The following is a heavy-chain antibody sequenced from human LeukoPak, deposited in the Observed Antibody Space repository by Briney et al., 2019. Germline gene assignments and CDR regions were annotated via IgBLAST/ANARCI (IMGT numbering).Heavy chain of an antibody. V-gene: IGHV4-30-4*01. D-gene: IGHD2-2*01. CDR3: AREGVVVPAAMNGFDP. Sequence: PSQTLSLTCTVSGGSISSGDYYWSWIRQPPGMGLEWIGYIYYSGSTYYNPSLKSRVTISVDTSKNQFSLKLSSVTAADTAVYYCAREGVVVPAAMNGFDPWGQGTPVTVSS. CDR2: IYYSGST. J-gene: IGHJ5*02. CDR1: GGSISSGDYY.